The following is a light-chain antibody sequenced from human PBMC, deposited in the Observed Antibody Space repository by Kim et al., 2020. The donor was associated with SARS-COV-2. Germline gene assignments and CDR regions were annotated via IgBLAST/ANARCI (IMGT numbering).Light chain of an antibody. Sequence: VSPGQTASIPCSGDKLGDKYACWYQQKPGQSPVLVIYQDNKRPSGIPERFSGSNSGNTATLTISGTQAMDEADYYCQAWDSSVVVFGGGTQLTVL. CDR1: KLGDKY. J-gene: IGLJ2*01. V-gene: IGLV3-1*01. CDR2: QDN. CDR3: QAWDSSVVV.